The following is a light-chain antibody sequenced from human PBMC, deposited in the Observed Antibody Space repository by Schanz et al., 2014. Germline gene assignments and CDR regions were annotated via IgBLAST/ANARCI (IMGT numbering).Light chain of an antibody. CDR1: SSDVGGYNY. Sequence: QSALTQPRSVSGSPGQSVTISCTGTSSDVGGYNYVSWYQHHPGKAPKLIIYYVTQRPSGVPDRFSGSKSGNTASLTISGLQAEDEADYYCSSSAGSYTWVFGGGTKLTVL. V-gene: IGLV2-11*01. CDR2: YVT. CDR3: SSSAGSYTWV. J-gene: IGLJ3*02.